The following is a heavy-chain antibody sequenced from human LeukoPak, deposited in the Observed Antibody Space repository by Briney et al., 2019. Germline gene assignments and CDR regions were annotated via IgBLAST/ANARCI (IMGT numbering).Heavy chain of an antibody. Sequence: GGSLRLSCAASGFIVSSKYMSWVRQAPGKGLEWVSIIFSGDSTYYADSVKGRFTISRDNSKNTVYLQMNSLRAEDTAVYYCAREGGYDPFEYWGQGTLVTVSS. V-gene: IGHV3-66*01. D-gene: IGHD5-12*01. J-gene: IGHJ4*02. CDR1: GFIVSSKY. CDR2: IFSGDST. CDR3: AREGGYDPFEY.